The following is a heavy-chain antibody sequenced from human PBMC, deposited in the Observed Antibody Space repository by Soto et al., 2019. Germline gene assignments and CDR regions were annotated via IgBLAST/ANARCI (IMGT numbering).Heavy chain of an antibody. D-gene: IGHD5-12*01. CDR3: ARTSGYAYPVD. V-gene: IGHV1-69*02. CDR1: GGTFSSYT. Sequence: QVQLVQSGAEVKKPGSSVKVSCKTSGGTFSSYTISWVRQAPGQGLEWMGRIIPILGIANYAQKFQGRVTITADKSTSTAYMELSSLRSEDTAVYYCARTSGYAYPVDWGQGTLVTVSS. J-gene: IGHJ4*02. CDR2: IIPILGIA.